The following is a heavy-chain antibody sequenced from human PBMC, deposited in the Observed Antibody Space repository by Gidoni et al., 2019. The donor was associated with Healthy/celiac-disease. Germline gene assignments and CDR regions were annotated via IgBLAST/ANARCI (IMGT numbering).Heavy chain of an antibody. V-gene: IGHV3-30-3*01. CDR2: ISYDGSNK. CDR1: GFTFSSYA. Sequence: QVQLVASGGGVVQPGRSLRLSCAASGFTFSSYAMHWVRQAPGKGLEWVAVISYDGSNKYYADSVKGRFTISRDNSKNTLYLQMNSLRAEDTAVYYCARDVPPIWGQGTMVTVSS. J-gene: IGHJ3*02. D-gene: IGHD2-2*01. CDR3: ARDVPPI.